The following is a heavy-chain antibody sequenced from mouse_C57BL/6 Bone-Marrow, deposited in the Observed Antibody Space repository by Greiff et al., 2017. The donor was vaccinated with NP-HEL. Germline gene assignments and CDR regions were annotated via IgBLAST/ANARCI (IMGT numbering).Heavy chain of an antibody. CDR1: GFTFSSYG. J-gene: IGHJ2*01. V-gene: IGHV5-6*01. D-gene: IGHD2-12*01. Sequence: EVKLVESGGDLVKPGGSLKLSCAASGFTFSSYGMSWVRQTPDKRLEWVATISSGGSYTYYPDSVKGRFTISRDNAKNTLYLQMSSLKSEDTAIYYCARQPSYDYWGQGTTLTVSS. CDR3: ARQPSYDY. CDR2: ISSGGSYT.